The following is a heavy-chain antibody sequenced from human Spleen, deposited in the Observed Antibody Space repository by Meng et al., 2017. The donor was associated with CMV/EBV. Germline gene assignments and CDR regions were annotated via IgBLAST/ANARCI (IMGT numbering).Heavy chain of an antibody. V-gene: IGHV1-2*02. CDR2: INPNSGGT. Sequence: ASVKVSCKASGYTFTDHYMHWVRQAPGQGLEWMGWINPNSGGTNYAQKFQGRVTMTRDTSISTAYMELSRLRSDDTAVYYCAREQGSWTTGYWGQGTLVTVSS. D-gene: IGHD6-13*01. J-gene: IGHJ4*02. CDR1: GYTFTDHY. CDR3: AREQGSWTTGY.